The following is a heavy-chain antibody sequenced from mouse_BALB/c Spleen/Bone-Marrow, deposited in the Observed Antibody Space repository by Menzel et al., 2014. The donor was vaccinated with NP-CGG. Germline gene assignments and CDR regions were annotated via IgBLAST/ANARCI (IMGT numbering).Heavy chain of an antibody. V-gene: IGHV14-3*02. D-gene: IGHD1-1*01. CDR2: IDPANGNT. CDR1: GFNIKDTY. Sequence: EVQLQQSGAELVKPGASVKLSCTASGFNIKDTYMHWVKQRPEQGLEWIGRIDPANGNTKYDPKFQGKATITADTSSNTAYLQLSSLTSEDTAVYYCASYYYGSAWFAYWGQVTLVTVSA. J-gene: IGHJ3*01. CDR3: ASYYYGSAWFAY.